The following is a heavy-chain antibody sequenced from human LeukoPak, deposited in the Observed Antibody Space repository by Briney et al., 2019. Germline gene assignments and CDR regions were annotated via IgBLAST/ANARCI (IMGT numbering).Heavy chain of an antibody. J-gene: IGHJ1*01. CDR2: IYPSDSDS. V-gene: IGHV5-51*01. Sequence: GESLKISCKGSNYTFSRHWIGWVRQTPEKGLEWMGIIYPSDSDSRYSPSFQGQVTFSVDRSINTAYVQWSSLKTSDTAMYYCARLHYYDSSGFEYFQHGGQGTLVTVSS. CDR3: ARLHYYDSSGFEYFQH. D-gene: IGHD3-22*01. CDR1: NYTFSRHW.